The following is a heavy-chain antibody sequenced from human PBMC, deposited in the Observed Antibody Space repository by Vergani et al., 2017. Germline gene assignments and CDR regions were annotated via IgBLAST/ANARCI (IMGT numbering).Heavy chain of an antibody. CDR3: AGGIVVVPAHPPDFDL. V-gene: IGHV4-39*07. Sequence: QVQLQESGPGLVKPSQTLSLTCTVSGGSISSGSYYWSWIRQPPGKGLEWIGEINHSGSTNYNPSLKSRVTISVDTSKNQFSLKLSSVTAADTAVYYCAGGIVVVPAHPPDFDLWGRGTLVTVSS. J-gene: IGHJ2*01. CDR2: INHSGST. CDR1: GGSISSGSYY. D-gene: IGHD2-2*01.